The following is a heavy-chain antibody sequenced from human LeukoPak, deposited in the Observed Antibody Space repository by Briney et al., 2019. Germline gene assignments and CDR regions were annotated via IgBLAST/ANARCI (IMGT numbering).Heavy chain of an antibody. Sequence: GGSLRLSCAASGFTFSSYAMSWVRRAPGKGLEWVSAISGSGGSTYYADSVKGRFTISRDNSKNTLYLQMNSLRAEDTAVYYCAKDMVRGVPYYYYYYGMDVWGQGTTVTVSS. CDR2: ISGSGGST. CDR1: GFTFSSYA. D-gene: IGHD3-10*01. CDR3: AKDMVRGVPYYYYYYGMDV. V-gene: IGHV3-23*01. J-gene: IGHJ6*02.